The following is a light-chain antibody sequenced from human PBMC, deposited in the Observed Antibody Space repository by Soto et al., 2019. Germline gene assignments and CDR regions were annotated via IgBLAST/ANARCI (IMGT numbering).Light chain of an antibody. Sequence: DIQMPQSPYTLSASVGDGVTITCRASQSISSWLAWYQQKPGKAPKLLIYDASSLESGVPSRFSGSGSGTEFTLTISSLQPDDFATYYCQQYNSYSRTFGQGTKVDIK. CDR2: DAS. CDR3: QQYNSYSRT. J-gene: IGKJ1*01. V-gene: IGKV1-5*01. CDR1: QSISSW.